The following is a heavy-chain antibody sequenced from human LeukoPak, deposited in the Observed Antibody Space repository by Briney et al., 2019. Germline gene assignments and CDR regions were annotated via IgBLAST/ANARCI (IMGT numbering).Heavy chain of an antibody. Sequence: SETLSLTCTVSGGSISSYYWSWIRQPAGKGLEWIGRIYTSGSTNYNPSLTSRVTMSVDTSKNQFSLKLSSVTAADTAVYYCARDLPLTVTDYYWYFDLWGRGTLVTVSS. CDR3: ARDLPLTVTDYYWYFDL. J-gene: IGHJ2*01. CDR2: IYTSGST. CDR1: GGSISSYY. V-gene: IGHV4-4*07. D-gene: IGHD4-17*01.